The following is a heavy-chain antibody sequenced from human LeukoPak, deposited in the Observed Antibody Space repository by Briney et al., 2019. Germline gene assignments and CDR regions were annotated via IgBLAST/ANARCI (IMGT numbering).Heavy chain of an antibody. Sequence: RASETLSLTCTVSGDPVNSGDFYWSWIRQSPGRGLQWIAYTHHTGSSNYSPSLRSRVTISMDTSKNQFSLKLSSVTAADTAVYYCARGRVDYGDYRNWFDPWGQGTLVTVSS. CDR1: GDPVNSGDFY. J-gene: IGHJ5*02. V-gene: IGHV4-61*08. D-gene: IGHD4-17*01. CDR2: THHTGSS. CDR3: ARGRVDYGDYRNWFDP.